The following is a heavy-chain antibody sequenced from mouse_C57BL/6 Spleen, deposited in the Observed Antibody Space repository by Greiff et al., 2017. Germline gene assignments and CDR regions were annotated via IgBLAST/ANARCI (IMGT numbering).Heavy chain of an antibody. CDR1: GYTFTSYW. D-gene: IGHD1-1*01. CDR3: ARRTLITTVSSDAMDY. V-gene: IGHV1-69*01. Sequence: QVQLQQPGAELVMPGASVKLSCKASGYTFTSYWMHWVKQRPGQGLEWIGEIDPSDSYTNYNQKFKGKSTLTVDKSSSTAYMQLSSLTSEDSAVYYCARRTLITTVSSDAMDYWGQGTSVTVSS. CDR2: IDPSDSYT. J-gene: IGHJ4*01.